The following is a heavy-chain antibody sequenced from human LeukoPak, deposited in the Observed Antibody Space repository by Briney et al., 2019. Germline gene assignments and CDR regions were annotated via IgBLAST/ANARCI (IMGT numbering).Heavy chain of an antibody. V-gene: IGHV4-4*02. CDR1: GGSISSSNW. D-gene: IGHD1-26*01. J-gene: IGHJ3*02. Sequence: SGTLSLTCAVSGGSISSSNWWSWVRQPPGKGLEWIGEIYHSGSTNYNPSLKSRVTISVDKSKNQFSLKLSSVTAADTAVYYCASFPPLGTLPKWELPHRDAFDIWGQGTMVTVSS. CDR3: ASFPPLGTLPKWELPHRDAFDI. CDR2: IYHSGST.